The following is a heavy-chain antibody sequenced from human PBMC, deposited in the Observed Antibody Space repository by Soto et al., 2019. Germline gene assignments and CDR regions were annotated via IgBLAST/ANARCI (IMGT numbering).Heavy chain of an antibody. CDR2: IYYSGST. J-gene: IGHJ5*02. CDR3: SSQTYSYAWHH. V-gene: IGHV4-4*02. Sequence: SETLSLTCAVSSGSISSNWWTWVRQPPGKGLEWIGEIYYSGSTNYNPSLKSRVTISIDESMTHFYLDLSSVTAADTAVYYCSSQTYSYAWHHWGQGIQVTVSS. D-gene: IGHD5-18*01. CDR1: SGSISSNW.